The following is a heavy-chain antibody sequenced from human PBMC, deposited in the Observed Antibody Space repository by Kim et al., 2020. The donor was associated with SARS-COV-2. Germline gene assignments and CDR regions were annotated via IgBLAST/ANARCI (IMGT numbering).Heavy chain of an antibody. Sequence: LKSRVTISVDTSKNQFSLKLSSVTAADTAVYYCARGGPVACSSTSCYLDYWGQGTLVTVSS. D-gene: IGHD2-2*01. CDR3: ARGGPVACSSTSCYLDY. J-gene: IGHJ4*02. V-gene: IGHV4-34*01.